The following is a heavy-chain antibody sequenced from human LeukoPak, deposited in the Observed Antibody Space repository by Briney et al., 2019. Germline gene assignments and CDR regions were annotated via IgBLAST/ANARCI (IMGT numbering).Heavy chain of an antibody. CDR2: INPNSGGT. CDR1: GYTFTGYY. Sequence: ASVKVSCKASGYTFTGYYMHWVRQAPGQGLEWMGWINPNSGGTNYAQKFQGRVTMTRDTSISTAYMELSRLRSDDTAVYYCARVRVDTAMVTSLDYWGQGNLVTVSS. D-gene: IGHD5-18*01. J-gene: IGHJ4*02. CDR3: ARVRVDTAMVTSLDY. V-gene: IGHV1-2*02.